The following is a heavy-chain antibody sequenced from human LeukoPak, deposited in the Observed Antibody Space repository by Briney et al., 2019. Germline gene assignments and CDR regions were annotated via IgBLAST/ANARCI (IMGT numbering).Heavy chain of an antibody. J-gene: IGHJ4*02. D-gene: IGHD3-10*01. V-gene: IGHV1-8*01. CDR2: MNPNSGNP. CDR3: ARGGSGSGSYYIDY. CDR1: GYTFTSYD. Sequence: ASVKVSCKASGYTFTSYDINWVRQATGQGLEWMGWMNPNSGNPGYAQKFQGRVTMTRNTSISTAYMELSSLRSEDTAVYYCARGGSGSGSYYIDYWGQGTLVTVSS.